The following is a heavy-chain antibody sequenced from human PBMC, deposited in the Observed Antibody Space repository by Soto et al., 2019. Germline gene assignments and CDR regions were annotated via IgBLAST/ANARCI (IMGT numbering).Heavy chain of an antibody. CDR2: INHSGST. V-gene: IGHV4-34*01. Sequence: PSETLSLTCAVYGGSFSGYYWSWIRQPPGKGLEWIGEINHSGSTNYNPSLKSRATISVDTSKNQFSLKLSSVTAADTAVYYCARDRAAAGTRMKNTEIDYWGQGTLVTLSS. J-gene: IGHJ4*02. CDR1: GGSFSGYY. D-gene: IGHD6-13*01. CDR3: ARDRAAAGTRMKNTEIDY.